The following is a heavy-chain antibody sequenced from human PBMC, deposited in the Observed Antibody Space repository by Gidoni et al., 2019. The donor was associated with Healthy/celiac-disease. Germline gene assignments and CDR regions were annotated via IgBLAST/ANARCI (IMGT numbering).Heavy chain of an antibody. CDR1: GFIFDDYA. J-gene: IGHJ4*02. Sequence: AASGFIFDDYAMNWVRQAPGKGLEWHCLMSGDGGSTYYADSVKGRFTISRDNSKNSLYLQMNSLRTEDTALYYCAKEYYDFWSGYSTWGQGTLXTVSS. CDR2: MSGDGGST. CDR3: AKEYYDFWSGYST. V-gene: IGHV3-43*02. D-gene: IGHD3-3*01.